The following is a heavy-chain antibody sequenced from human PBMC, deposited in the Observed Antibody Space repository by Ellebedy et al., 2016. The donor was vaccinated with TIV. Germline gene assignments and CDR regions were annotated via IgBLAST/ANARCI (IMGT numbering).Heavy chain of an antibody. Sequence: GGSLRLXXKGSEYSFIHYWISWVRQMPGKGLEWMGRIDPSPSDSYIDYSPSFQGHVTISVDKSITTAYLQWSSLKASDTAIYYCARRQLDPRSPWFGAFDIWGQGTMVTVSS. CDR1: EYSFIHYW. D-gene: IGHD3-10*01. CDR3: ARRQLDPRSPWFGAFDI. CDR2: IDPSPSDSYI. J-gene: IGHJ3*02. V-gene: IGHV5-10-1*01.